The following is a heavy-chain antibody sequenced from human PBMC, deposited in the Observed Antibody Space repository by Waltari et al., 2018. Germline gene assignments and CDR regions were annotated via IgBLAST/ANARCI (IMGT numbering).Heavy chain of an antibody. CDR3: ARTYSGSFYYFDY. CDR2: IYYSGST. J-gene: IGHJ4*02. Sequence: QLQLQESGPGLVKPSETLSLTCTVSGGSISSSSYYWGWIRQPPGKGLEWIGSIYYSGSTYYNPSLKSRVTISVDTSKNQFSLKLSSVTAADTAVYYCARTYSGSFYYFDYWGQGTLVTVSS. D-gene: IGHD1-26*01. CDR1: GGSISSSSYY. V-gene: IGHV4-39*07.